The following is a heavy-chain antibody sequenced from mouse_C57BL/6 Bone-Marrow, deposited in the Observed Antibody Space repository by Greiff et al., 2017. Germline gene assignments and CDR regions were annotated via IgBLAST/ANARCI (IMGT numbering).Heavy chain of an antibody. CDR2: INPNNGGT. J-gene: IGHJ3*01. CDR3: AREGGYGYECAD. V-gene: IGHV1-26*01. Sequence: VQLQQSGPELVKPGASVKISCKASGYTFTDYYMNWVKQSHGKSLEWIGDINPNNGGTSYNQKFKGKATLTVDKSSSTAYMELRSLTSEDSAVYYCAREGGYGYECADWGQGTLVTVSA. D-gene: IGHD2-2*01. CDR1: GYTFTDYY.